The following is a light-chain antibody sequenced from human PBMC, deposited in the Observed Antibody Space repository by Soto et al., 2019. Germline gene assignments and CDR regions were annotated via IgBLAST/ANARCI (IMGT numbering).Light chain of an antibody. J-gene: IGLJ1*01. Sequence: QSLLTHPVSGSRSPGQSITISCTGTSREVGGYNHVTWCQQHPGEAANLLIYEVRHRPSGVSNRFSGSKSGNTASLTISGLQAEDEADYYCSSYTSSSTRVFGTGTKVTVL. CDR3: SSYTSSSTRV. V-gene: IGLV2-14*01. CDR2: EVR. CDR1: SREVGGYNH.